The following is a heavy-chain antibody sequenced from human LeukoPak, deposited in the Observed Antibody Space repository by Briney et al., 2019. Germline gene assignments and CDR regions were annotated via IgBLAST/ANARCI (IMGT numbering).Heavy chain of an antibody. Sequence: ASVKVSCKASGYTFTGYYMHWVRQAPGQGLEWMGWINPNSGGTNCAQKFQGRVTMTRDTSISTAYMELSRLRSDDTAVYYCAREVLGYYDSSGYYYASDYWGQGTLVTVSS. CDR2: INPNSGGT. D-gene: IGHD3-22*01. V-gene: IGHV1-2*02. CDR1: GYTFTGYY. CDR3: AREVLGYYDSSGYYYASDY. J-gene: IGHJ4*02.